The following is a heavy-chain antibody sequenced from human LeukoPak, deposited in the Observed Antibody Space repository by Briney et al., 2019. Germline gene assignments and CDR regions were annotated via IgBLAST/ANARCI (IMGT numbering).Heavy chain of an antibody. Sequence: GESLKISCKGSGYSFTSYWIGWVRQMPGKGLEWMGIFYPGDSDTRYSPSFQGQVTISADKSISTAYLQWSSLKASDTAMYYCARLPYYYDSSGYYLDYWGQGTLVTVSS. D-gene: IGHD3-22*01. CDR3: ARLPYYYDSSGYYLDY. V-gene: IGHV5-51*01. CDR1: GYSFTSYW. CDR2: FYPGDSDT. J-gene: IGHJ4*02.